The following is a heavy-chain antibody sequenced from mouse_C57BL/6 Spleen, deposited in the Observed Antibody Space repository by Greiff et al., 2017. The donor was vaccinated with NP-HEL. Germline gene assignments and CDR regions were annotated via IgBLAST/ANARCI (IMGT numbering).Heavy chain of an antibody. CDR1: GYTFTDYE. CDR3: TRRLYGSSPWYFDV. CDR2: IDPETGGT. Sequence: QVHVKQSGAELVRPGASVTLSCKASGYTFTDYEMHWVKQTPVHGLEWIGAIDPETGGTAYNQKFKGKAILTADKSSSTAYMELRSLTSEDSAVYYCTRRLYGSSPWYFDVWGTGTTVTVSS. V-gene: IGHV1-15*01. D-gene: IGHD1-1*01. J-gene: IGHJ1*03.